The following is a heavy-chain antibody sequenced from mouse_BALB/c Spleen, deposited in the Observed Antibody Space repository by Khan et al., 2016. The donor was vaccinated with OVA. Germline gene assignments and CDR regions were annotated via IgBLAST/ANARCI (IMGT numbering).Heavy chain of an antibody. CDR2: INPSNGRT. Sequence: QVQLQQSGAELVKPGASVKLSCKASGYTFTSYWMHWVKQRPGQGLEWIGEINPSNGRTNYNEKFKSKATLTVDKSSSTAYMQLSSLTSEDSAVYNSARWSYDGNDYWGQGTTLTVSS. J-gene: IGHJ2*01. V-gene: IGHV1S81*02. D-gene: IGHD2-3*01. CDR3: ARWSYDGNDY. CDR1: GYTFTSYW.